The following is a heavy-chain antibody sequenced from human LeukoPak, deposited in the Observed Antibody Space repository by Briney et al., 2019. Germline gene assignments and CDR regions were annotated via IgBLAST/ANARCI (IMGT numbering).Heavy chain of an antibody. J-gene: IGHJ3*02. CDR3: AKDRGLYYYDGSGPEAFDI. Sequence: PGGSLRLSCAASGFTFSSYSMNWVRQAPGKGLEWVSSISSSSSYIYYADSVKGRFTISRDNSKNTLYLQMNSLRAEDTAVYYCAKDRGLYYYDGSGPEAFDIWGQGTMVTVSS. CDR1: GFTFSSYS. D-gene: IGHD3-22*01. CDR2: ISSSSSYI. V-gene: IGHV3-21*04.